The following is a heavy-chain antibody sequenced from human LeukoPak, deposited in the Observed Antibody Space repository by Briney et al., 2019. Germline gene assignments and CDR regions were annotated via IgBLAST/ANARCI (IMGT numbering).Heavy chain of an antibody. CDR1: GYTLSRYA. V-gene: IGHV3-23*01. Sequence: PEGTLRLPCAVSGYTLSRYAMIGARHAPGKGLEWVSALSGSGGSTYYADFAKDRFTNRRDNSKNTLHLEMNSLRGEDRPVYFWASQRPYMGLVFDYWGQGTVVTVSS. D-gene: IGHD1-26*01. CDR2: LSGSGGST. CDR3: ASQRPYMGLVFDY. J-gene: IGHJ4*02.